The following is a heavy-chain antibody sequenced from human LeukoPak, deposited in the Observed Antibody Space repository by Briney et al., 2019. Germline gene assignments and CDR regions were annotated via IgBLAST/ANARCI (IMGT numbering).Heavy chain of an antibody. J-gene: IGHJ6*03. CDR1: GYTFSGYG. CDR3: ARSPDGSTDGLGYYYYMDV. D-gene: IGHD2-15*01. Sequence: ASVKASRKASGYTFSGYGVFWVRQAPGQGLECMGWISGYNGDIKYAQNFQGRVTMTTDTSTSTAYMELRSLRSDDTAVYYCARSPDGSTDGLGYYYYMDVWGRGTTVTVSS. CDR2: ISGYNGDI. V-gene: IGHV1-18*01.